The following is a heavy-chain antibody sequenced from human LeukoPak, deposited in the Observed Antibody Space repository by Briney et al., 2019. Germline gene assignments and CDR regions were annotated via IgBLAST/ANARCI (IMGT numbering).Heavy chain of an antibody. CDR2: INPNSGST. J-gene: IGHJ4*02. CDR1: GYTFTDYY. V-gene: IGHV1-2*02. Sequence: ASVKVSCKASGYTFTDYYTHWVRQAPGQGLEWMGWINPNSGSTNYAQKFQGRVTMTRNTSISTAYMELSGLRSVDTAMYYCAREYGYGYYFDSWGQGTLVTV. CDR3: AREYGYGYYFDS. D-gene: IGHD5-18*01.